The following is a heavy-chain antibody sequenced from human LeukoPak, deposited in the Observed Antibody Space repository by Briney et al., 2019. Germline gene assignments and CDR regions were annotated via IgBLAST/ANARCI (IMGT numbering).Heavy chain of an antibody. J-gene: IGHJ4*02. CDR1: GGSISSGGYY. CDR3: AREVTMVRGVQELDY. V-gene: IGHV4-30-4*08. D-gene: IGHD3-10*01. CDR2: IYYSGST. Sequence: SETLSLTCTVSGGSISSGGYYWSWIRQHPGKGLEWIGYIYYSGSTYYNPSLKSRVTISVDTSKNQFSLKLSSVTAADTAMYYCAREVTMVRGVQELDYWGQGTLVTVSS.